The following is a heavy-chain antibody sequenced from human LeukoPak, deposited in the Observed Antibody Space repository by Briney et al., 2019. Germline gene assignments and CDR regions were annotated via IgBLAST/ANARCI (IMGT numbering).Heavy chain of an antibody. CDR1: GGSISSYY. V-gene: IGHV4-59*01. CDR2: IYYSGST. J-gene: IGHJ4*02. Sequence: SETLSLTCTVSGGSISSYYWSWIRQPPGKGLEWIGYIYYSGSTNYNPSLKSRVTISVDTSKNQFPLKLSSVTAADTAVYYCARGIMRLGELSYDYWGQGTLVTVSS. CDR3: ARGIMRLGELSYDY. D-gene: IGHD3-16*02.